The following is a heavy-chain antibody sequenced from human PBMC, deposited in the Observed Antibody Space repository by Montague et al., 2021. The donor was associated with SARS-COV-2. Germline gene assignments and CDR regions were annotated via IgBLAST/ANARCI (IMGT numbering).Heavy chain of an antibody. V-gene: IGHV4-59*02. Sequence: SETLSLTCIVSGSSVSRYYWSWILQPPGKGLEWIGYIYDSGSTNYNPSLKSRVTTSVDTSKNQFSLKLCSVTAADTAVYYCARENTVTTFGGPYYIDSWGQGTLVTVSA. CDR2: IYDSGST. CDR3: ARENTVTTFGGPYYIDS. J-gene: IGHJ4*02. D-gene: IGHD4-17*01. CDR1: GSSVSRYY.